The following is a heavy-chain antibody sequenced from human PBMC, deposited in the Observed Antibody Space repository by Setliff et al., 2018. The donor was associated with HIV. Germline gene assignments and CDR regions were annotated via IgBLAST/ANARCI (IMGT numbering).Heavy chain of an antibody. CDR3: ARERLPELWYYMDV. Sequence: GGSLRLSCAASGFTFSTYWMTWVRQAPGKGLEWVANIMQDGSVKYYVDSVKGRFTISRDNAKNSLFLQLNSLRAEDTAVYYCARERLPELWYYMDVWGKGTTVTVSS. V-gene: IGHV3-7*03. CDR1: GFTFSTYW. D-gene: IGHD2-21*01. CDR2: IMQDGSVK. J-gene: IGHJ6*03.